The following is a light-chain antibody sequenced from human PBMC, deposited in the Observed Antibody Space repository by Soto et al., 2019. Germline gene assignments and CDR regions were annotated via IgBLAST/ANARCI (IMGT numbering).Light chain of an antibody. J-gene: IGKJ5*01. Sequence: DIQMTQSPSTLSASVGDRVTITCRASQTISRWLAWYQQKPERAPKLLIYKASSLQSGVPSRFSGSGSGTEFTLTISSLQSDDFAVYYCQQYNIWPPVTFGQGTRLEIK. CDR2: KAS. CDR1: QTISRW. V-gene: IGKV1-5*03. CDR3: QQYNIWPPVT.